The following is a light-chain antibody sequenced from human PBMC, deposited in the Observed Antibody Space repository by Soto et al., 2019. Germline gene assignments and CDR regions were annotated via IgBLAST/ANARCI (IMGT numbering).Light chain of an antibody. CDR2: GAS. CDR1: QSVSSSY. CDR3: QQYRNWPRT. V-gene: IGKV3D-15*01. J-gene: IGKJ1*01. Sequence: EIVMTQSPATLSVSPGERATLSCRASQSVSSSYLAWYQQKPGQAPTLLIYGASSRATGIPDRFSGRGSGTEFTLTINNLQSEDFAVYYCQQYRNWPRTFGQGTKVDIK.